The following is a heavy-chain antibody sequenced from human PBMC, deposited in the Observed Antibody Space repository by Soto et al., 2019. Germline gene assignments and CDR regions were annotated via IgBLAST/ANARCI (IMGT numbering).Heavy chain of an antibody. CDR2: INPTSGGT. CDR1: GYIFTDYH. J-gene: IGHJ6*02. CDR3: ARGNSRDCYNRGRASFSTSELVV. D-gene: IGHD2-21*01. Sequence: GAVQACCKACGYIFTDYHIHWLRQAPGQGLEWLGRINPTSGGTSTAQKFQGWVTMTRDRSISTVYMELTRLRSDDTAVYFWARGNSRDCYNRGRASFSTSELVVWG. V-gene: IGHV1-2*04.